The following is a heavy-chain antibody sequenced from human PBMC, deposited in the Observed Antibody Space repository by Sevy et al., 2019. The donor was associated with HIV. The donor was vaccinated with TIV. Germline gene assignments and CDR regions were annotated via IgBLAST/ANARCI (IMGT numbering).Heavy chain of an antibody. CDR3: VRAGGGKGGDY. V-gene: IGHV3-30*02. D-gene: IGHD2-15*01. J-gene: IGHJ4*02. CDR2: IQYDGSNK. CDR1: GFSYSSYA. Sequence: GGSLRLSCAASGFSYSSYAMHWVRQAPGKGLEWVAYIQYDGSNKDYADSVKGRFTISRDNSKNTVDLQMNSVRVEDTAVYYCVRAGGGKGGDYWGQGTLVTVSS.